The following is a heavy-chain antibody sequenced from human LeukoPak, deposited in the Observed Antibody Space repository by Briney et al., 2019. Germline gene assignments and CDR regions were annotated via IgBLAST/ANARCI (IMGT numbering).Heavy chain of an antibody. D-gene: IGHD7-27*01. J-gene: IGHJ4*02. CDR1: GYTFTGYY. CDR3: ARDPTRGDLSVY. Sequence: ASVNESCMASGYTFTGYYMHWVRQVGGQGREGMGWINSNSGDTNYAQKCQSRVTKTKDTSISTAYMELSRLRTADTAVYYFARDPTRGDLSVYWGQGTLVTVSS. CDR2: INSNSGDT. V-gene: IGHV1-2*02.